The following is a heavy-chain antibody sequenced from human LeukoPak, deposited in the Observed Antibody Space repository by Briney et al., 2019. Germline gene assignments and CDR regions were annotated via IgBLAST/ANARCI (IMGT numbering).Heavy chain of an antibody. J-gene: IGHJ4*02. D-gene: IGHD3-10*01. CDR3: TTAAYGSGSYGD. Sequence: GGSLRLSCAASGFTFSNAWMSWVRQAPGKGLEWVGRIKSKTDGGTTDYAAPVKGRFSISRDDSKNTVYLQMNSLKSEDTGVYFCTTAAYGSGSYGDWGQGTLVTVSS. CDR1: GFTFSNAW. V-gene: IGHV3-15*01. CDR2: IKSKTDGGTT.